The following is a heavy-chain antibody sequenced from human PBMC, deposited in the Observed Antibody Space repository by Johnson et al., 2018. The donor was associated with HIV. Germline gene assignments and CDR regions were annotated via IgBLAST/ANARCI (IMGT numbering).Heavy chain of an antibody. Sequence: VQLVESGGGLVTLGGSLRISCSGSGLTLRNAWMTWVRQAPGKGLEWVGHIKREVDGGTTDYTAPVKGRFTILRDDSKTIIYLEMNNLKAEDTDLYYCTTRLNSGTYWGNYYLDVWGQGTMVTVSS. D-gene: IGHD1-26*01. J-gene: IGHJ3*01. CDR2: IKREVDGGTT. CDR1: GLTLRNAW. V-gene: IGHV3-15*01. CDR3: TTRLNSGTYWGNYYLDV.